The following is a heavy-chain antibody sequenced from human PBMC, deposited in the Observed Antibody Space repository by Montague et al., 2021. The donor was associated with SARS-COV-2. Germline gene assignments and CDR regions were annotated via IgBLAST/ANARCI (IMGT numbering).Heavy chain of an antibody. V-gene: IGHV4-59*01. CDR2: IYHSGNT. CDR1: GGSISGYY. J-gene: IGHJ2*01. CDR3: AREYRIELWQTNWYFGL. D-gene: IGHD5-18*01. Sequence: SETLSLTCTVSGGSISGYYWSWIRQPPGKGLEWIGYIYHSGNTKYNPSLKSRVSISADTSKNQFSLRLSSVTAADTAAYYCAREYRIELWQTNWYFGLWGRGTLVTVSS.